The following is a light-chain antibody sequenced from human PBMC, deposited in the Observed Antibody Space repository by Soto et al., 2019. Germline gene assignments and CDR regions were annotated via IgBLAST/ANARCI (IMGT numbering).Light chain of an antibody. J-gene: IGKJ4*01. CDR1: QSIRSY. Sequence: DIQMTQSPSSLSASVGDRVTITCRASQSIRSYLNWYQQTPAQAPKLLIYAASSLQGGVPSRFSCSGSGTDFTLTISSLQPEEFATDDCQQCYSTPLTFGGGTKVEIK. CDR2: AAS. V-gene: IGKV1-39*01. CDR3: QQCYSTPLT.